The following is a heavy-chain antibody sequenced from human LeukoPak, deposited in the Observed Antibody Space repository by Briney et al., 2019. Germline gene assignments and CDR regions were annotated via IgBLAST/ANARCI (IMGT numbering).Heavy chain of an antibody. D-gene: IGHD5-12*01. J-gene: IGHJ4*02. CDR3: ATNGGGDSGYGNFDY. CDR1: GFTFDDYA. V-gene: IGHV3-9*01. CDR2: ISWNGDTI. Sequence: GGSLRLSCAVSGFTFDDYAMHWVRQVPGKGLEWVSGISWNGDTIGYAASVKGRFTISRDNAKNSLYLQMNSLRAEDTAFYYCATNGGGDSGYGNFDYWGQGTLVTVSS.